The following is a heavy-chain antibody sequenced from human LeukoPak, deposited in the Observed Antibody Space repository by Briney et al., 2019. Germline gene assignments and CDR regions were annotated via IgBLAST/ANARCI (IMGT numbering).Heavy chain of an antibody. V-gene: IGHV4-39*07. CDR3: ARDITIRGIIS. Sequence: TSETLSLTCTVSGGSITTSNYYWGWIRQPPGKGLEYIASFSFGGSTYYNPSLKSRVAISVDTSKNQFSLILTSVTAADTAVYFCARDITIRGIISWGQGTLVTVSA. J-gene: IGHJ4*02. CDR1: GGSITTSNYY. CDR2: FSFGGST. D-gene: IGHD3-10*01.